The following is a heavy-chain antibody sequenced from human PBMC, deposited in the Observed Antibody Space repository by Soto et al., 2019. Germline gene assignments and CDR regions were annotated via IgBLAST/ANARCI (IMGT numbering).Heavy chain of an antibody. CDR2: ISSSGSTI. CDR1: GFTFSDYY. Sequence: GGSLRLSCAASGFTFSDYYMSWIRQAPGKGLEWVSYISSSGSTIYYADSVKGRFTISRDNAKNSLYLQMNSLRAEDTAVYYCARTYYYDSSDAFDIWGQGTMVTVSS. D-gene: IGHD3-22*01. CDR3: ARTYYYDSSDAFDI. J-gene: IGHJ3*02. V-gene: IGHV3-11*01.